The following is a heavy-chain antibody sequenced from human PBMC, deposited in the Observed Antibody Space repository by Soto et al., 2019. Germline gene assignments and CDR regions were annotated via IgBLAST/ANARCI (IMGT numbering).Heavy chain of an antibody. Sequence: PGGSLRLSCAASGFTFDDYAMHWVRQAPGKGLEWVSGISWNSGSIGYADSVKGRFTISRDNAKKSLYLQMNSLRAEDTALYYCAKDKELGPVAYYGMDVWRQRTTVTVSS. D-gene: IGHD2-2*01. CDR1: GFTFDDYA. V-gene: IGHV3-9*01. CDR3: AKDKELGPVAYYGMDV. CDR2: ISWNSGSI. J-gene: IGHJ6*02.